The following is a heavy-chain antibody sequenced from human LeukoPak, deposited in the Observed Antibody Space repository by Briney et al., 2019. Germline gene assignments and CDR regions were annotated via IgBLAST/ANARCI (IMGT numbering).Heavy chain of an antibody. CDR3: ARSFALDYYDSSGYSYYFDY. CDR2: IYYSGST. V-gene: IGHV4-59*01. CDR1: GGSISSYY. Sequence: PSETLSLTCTVSGGSISSYYWSWIQQPPGKGLEWIGYIYYSGSTNYNPSLKSRVTISVDTSKNQFSLKLSSVTAADTAVYYCARSFALDYYDSSGYSYYFDYWGQGTLVTVSS. D-gene: IGHD3-22*01. J-gene: IGHJ4*02.